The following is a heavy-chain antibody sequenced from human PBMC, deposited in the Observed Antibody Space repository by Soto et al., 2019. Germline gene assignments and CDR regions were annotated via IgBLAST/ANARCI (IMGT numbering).Heavy chain of an antibody. V-gene: IGHV4-39*01. CDR1: GYSVSSSDYY. CDR2: MLYSGLT. D-gene: IGHD2-15*01. CDR3: APLSVSLSGPYGIHV. J-gene: IGHJ6*02. Sequence: PSETLSLTCSVSGYSVSSSDYYWAWNRQPPGKGLAWIGSMLYSGLTYYNPSLKSRVTLSVDTSKNQFSVRLNSVTASDTAVYYCAPLSVSLSGPYGIHVWGQGTTVTVSS.